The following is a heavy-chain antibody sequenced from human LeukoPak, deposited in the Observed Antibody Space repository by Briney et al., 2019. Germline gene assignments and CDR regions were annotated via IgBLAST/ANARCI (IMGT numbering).Heavy chain of an antibody. Sequence: ASVKVSCKASGYTFTSYYMHWVRQAPGQGLEWMGIINPSGGSTSYAQKFQGRVTMTRDMSTSTVYMELSSLRSEDTAVYYCAREVWGGYSSGSTVGYFDYWGQGTLVTVSS. J-gene: IGHJ4*02. CDR2: INPSGGST. D-gene: IGHD6-19*01. CDR3: AREVWGGYSSGSTVGYFDY. CDR1: GYTFTSYY. V-gene: IGHV1-46*01.